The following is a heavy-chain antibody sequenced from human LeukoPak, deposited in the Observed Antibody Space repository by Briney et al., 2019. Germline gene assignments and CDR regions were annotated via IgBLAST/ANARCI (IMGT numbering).Heavy chain of an antibody. J-gene: IGHJ4*02. CDR3: ARVPLIWFGELCYFDY. V-gene: IGHV1-18*01. D-gene: IGHD3-10*01. CDR2: ISAYNGNT. Sequence: ASVKVSCKASGYTFTSYGISWVRLAPGQGLEWMGWISAYNGNTNYAQKLQGRVTMTTDTSTSTAYMELRSLRSDDTAVYYCARVPLIWFGELCYFDYWGQGTLVTVSS. CDR1: GYTFTSYG.